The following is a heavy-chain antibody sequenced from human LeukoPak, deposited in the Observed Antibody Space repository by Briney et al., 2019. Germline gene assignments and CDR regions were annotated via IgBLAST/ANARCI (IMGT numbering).Heavy chain of an antibody. CDR2: ISSSSSYI. CDR3: AREDYDILTGYTNGHFDY. V-gene: IGHV3-21*01. Sequence: PGGSLRLSCAASGFTFSSYSMNWVRQAPGKGLEWVSSISSSSSYIYYADSVKGRFTISRDNAKNSLYLQMNSLRAEDTAVYYCAREDYDILTGYTNGHFDYWGQGTLVTVSS. CDR1: GFTFSSYS. J-gene: IGHJ4*02. D-gene: IGHD3-9*01.